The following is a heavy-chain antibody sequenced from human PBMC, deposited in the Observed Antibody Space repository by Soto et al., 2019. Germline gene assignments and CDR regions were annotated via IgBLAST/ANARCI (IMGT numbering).Heavy chain of an antibody. J-gene: IGHJ6*03. CDR1: GFTFSSYW. V-gene: IGHV3-74*01. CDR3: ARDRTAAAGPYYYYMDV. Sequence: EVQLVESGGGLVQPGGSLRLSCAASGFTFSSYWMHWVRQAPGKGLVWVSRINSDGSSTSYADSVKGRFTISRDNAKNTLYLQMNSLRAEDTAVYYCARDRTAAAGPYYYYMDVWDKGTTVTVSS. D-gene: IGHD6-13*01. CDR2: INSDGSST.